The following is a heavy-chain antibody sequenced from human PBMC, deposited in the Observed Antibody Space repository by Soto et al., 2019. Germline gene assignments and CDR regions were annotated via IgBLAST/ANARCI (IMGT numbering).Heavy chain of an antibody. D-gene: IGHD2-15*01. Sequence: SQMLSLTCTVSGGSISSYYWSWIRQPPGKGLEWIGYIYYSGSTNYNPSLQSRVTISVDTSKNQFSLKLTSMTAADTAVYYCARGGWSLDYWGQGTLVTVSS. CDR3: ARGGWSLDY. J-gene: IGHJ4*02. CDR1: GGSISSYY. CDR2: IYYSGST. V-gene: IGHV4-59*01.